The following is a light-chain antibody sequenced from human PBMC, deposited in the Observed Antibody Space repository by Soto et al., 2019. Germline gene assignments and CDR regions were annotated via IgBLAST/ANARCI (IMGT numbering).Light chain of an antibody. CDR2: GAS. CDR1: QSVSSN. CDR3: QQYINWPRT. Sequence: EVVMTQSPATLSVSPGERATLSCRASQSVSSNLAWYQQNRGQAPRLLIYGASTRATGVPARFSGSGSGTEFTLTISRLQSEDFAVYYWQQYINWPRTFGQGSKVEIK. J-gene: IGKJ1*01. V-gene: IGKV3-15*01.